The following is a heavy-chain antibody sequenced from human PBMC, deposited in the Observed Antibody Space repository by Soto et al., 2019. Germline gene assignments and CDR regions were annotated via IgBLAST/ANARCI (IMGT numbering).Heavy chain of an antibody. CDR3: ATGGRQWLVTSDFNY. D-gene: IGHD6-19*01. Sequence: VQLVESGGGVVQPARSLRLSCAASGFTFSDYAMHWVRQAPGKGLEWVAVVSHDGRNTHYADSVKGRFTISRDSSKNTVSLEMTSLRAEDTAVYSCATGGRQWLVTSDFNYWGQGALVTVSS. CDR2: VSHDGRNT. CDR1: GFTFSDYA. J-gene: IGHJ4*02. V-gene: IGHV3-30*03.